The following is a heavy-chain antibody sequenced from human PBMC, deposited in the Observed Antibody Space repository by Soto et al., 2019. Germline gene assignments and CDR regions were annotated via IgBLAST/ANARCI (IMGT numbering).Heavy chain of an antibody. CDR1: GDSVSSNSAA. Sequence: QSQTLSLTCAISGDSVSSNSAAWNWIRQSPSRGLEWLGRTYYRSKWYNDYAVSVKSRITINPDTSKNQFSLQLNSVTPEDTAVYYCARFLYSGYEGHDAFDIWGQGTMVTVSS. D-gene: IGHD5-12*01. CDR2: TYYRSKWYN. CDR3: ARFLYSGYEGHDAFDI. V-gene: IGHV6-1*01. J-gene: IGHJ3*02.